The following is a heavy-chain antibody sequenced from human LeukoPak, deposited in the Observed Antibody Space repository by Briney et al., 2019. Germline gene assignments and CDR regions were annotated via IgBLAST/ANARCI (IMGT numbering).Heavy chain of an antibody. J-gene: IGHJ4*02. CDR1: GFAFSSYA. V-gene: IGHV3-23*01. Sequence: GGSLRLSCAASGFAFSSYAMSWVRQAPGKGLEWVSVISGSGGTTYYADSVKGRFTISRDNSKNTLYLQMQSLRAEDTAVYYCAKGEQQLVRLDYWGQGTLATVSS. D-gene: IGHD6-13*01. CDR3: AKGEQQLVRLDY. CDR2: ISGSGGTT.